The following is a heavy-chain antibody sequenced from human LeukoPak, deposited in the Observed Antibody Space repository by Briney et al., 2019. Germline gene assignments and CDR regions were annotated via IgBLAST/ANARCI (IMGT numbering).Heavy chain of an antibody. CDR3: ARLIRAITMVRGAPTVAKYYYYYMDV. V-gene: IGHV4-39*07. CDR2: INHSGST. CDR1: GGSISSSSYY. Sequence: SETLSLTCTVSGGSISSSSYYWGWIRQPPGKGLEWIGEINHSGSTNYNPSLKSRITISVDTSKNQFSLKLSSVPAADTAVYYCARLIRAITMVRGAPTVAKYYYYYMDVWGKGTTVTISS. D-gene: IGHD3-10*01. J-gene: IGHJ6*03.